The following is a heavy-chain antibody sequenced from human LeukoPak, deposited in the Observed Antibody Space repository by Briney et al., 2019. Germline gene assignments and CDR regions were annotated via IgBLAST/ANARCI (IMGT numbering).Heavy chain of an antibody. J-gene: IGHJ4*02. CDR3: ARMVRGPNLKYYFDY. Sequence: ASVKVSCKASGYTFTSYDINWVRQATGQGLEWMGWMNPNSGNTGYAQKFQGRVTITRNTSISTAYMELSSLRSEDTAVYYCARMVRGPNLKYYFDYWGQGTLVTVSS. V-gene: IGHV1-8*03. CDR1: GYTFTSYD. D-gene: IGHD3-10*01. CDR2: MNPNSGNT.